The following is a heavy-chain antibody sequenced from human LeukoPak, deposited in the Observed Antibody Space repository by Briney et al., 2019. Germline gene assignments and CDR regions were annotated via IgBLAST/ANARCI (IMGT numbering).Heavy chain of an antibody. Sequence: SETLSLTCTVSGGSISSGGYYWSWIRQHPGKGLEWIGYIYYSGSTYYNPSLKSRVTISVDTSKNQFSLKLSSVTAADTAVYYCAADSGYDQTLDYWGQGTLVTVSS. J-gene: IGHJ4*02. CDR1: GGSISSGGYY. CDR3: AADSGYDQTLDY. D-gene: IGHD5-12*01. CDR2: IYYSGST. V-gene: IGHV4-31*03.